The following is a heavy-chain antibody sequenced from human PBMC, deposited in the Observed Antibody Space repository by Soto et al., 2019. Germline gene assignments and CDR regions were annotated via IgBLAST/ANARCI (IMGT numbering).Heavy chain of an antibody. J-gene: IGHJ4*02. Sequence: GRSLRLSCAASGFTFSSYGMHWVRQAPGKGLEWVAVISYDGSNKYYSNSVKGRLTIYRDNSKNTVYLKMNSLRAEDTDVSYCAKEGVAGSGRYPDFDYWGQGTLVTVSS. CDR1: GFTFSSYG. CDR2: ISYDGSNK. D-gene: IGHD3-10*01. V-gene: IGHV3-30*18. CDR3: AKEGVAGSGRYPDFDY.